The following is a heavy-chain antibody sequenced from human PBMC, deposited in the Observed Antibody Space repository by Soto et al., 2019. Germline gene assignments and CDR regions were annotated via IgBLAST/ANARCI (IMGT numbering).Heavy chain of an antibody. CDR2: ISSSSSTI. Sequence: GGSLRLSCAASGFTFSSYSMNWVRQAPGKGLEWVSYISSSSSTIYYADSVKGRFTISRDNAKNSLYLQMNSLRAEDTAVYYCARVYYDSSGYSIWEPYGYYGMDVWGQGTTVTVSS. CDR3: ARVYYDSSGYSIWEPYGYYGMDV. V-gene: IGHV3-48*01. CDR1: GFTFSSYS. J-gene: IGHJ6*02. D-gene: IGHD3-22*01.